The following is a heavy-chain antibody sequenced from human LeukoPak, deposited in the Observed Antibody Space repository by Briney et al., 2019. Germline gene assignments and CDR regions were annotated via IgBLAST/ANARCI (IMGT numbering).Heavy chain of an antibody. D-gene: IGHD3-10*01. CDR3: ARSYYYGSGSYALDI. CDR2: INSDGSST. CDR1: GFTFSSYW. V-gene: IGHV3-74*01. J-gene: IGHJ3*02. Sequence: PGGSLRLSCAASGFTFSSYWMHWVRQAPGKGLVWVSRINSDGSSTSYADSVKGRFTISRDNAKNTLYLQMDGLRAEDTAVYDCARSYYYGSGSYALDIWGQGTMVTVSS.